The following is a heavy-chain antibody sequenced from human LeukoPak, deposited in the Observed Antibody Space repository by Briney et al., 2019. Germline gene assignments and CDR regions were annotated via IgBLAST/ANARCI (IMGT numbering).Heavy chain of an antibody. J-gene: IGHJ4*02. CDR2: FDPEDGET. CDR1: GYTLTELS. D-gene: IGHD4-23*01. V-gene: IGHV1-24*01. CDR3: ATVEPYGGNGHYFDY. Sequence: GASVKVSCKVSGYTLTELSMHWVRQAPGKGLEWMGGFDPEDGETIYAQKFQGRVTMTEDTSTDTAYMELSSLRSEDTAVYYCATVEPYGGNGHYFDYWGQGTLVTVSS.